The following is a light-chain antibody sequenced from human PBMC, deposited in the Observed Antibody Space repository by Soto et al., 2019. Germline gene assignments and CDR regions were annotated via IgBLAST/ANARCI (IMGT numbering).Light chain of an antibody. J-gene: IGKJ4*01. V-gene: IGKV1-39*01. CDR1: QDISSS. CDR2: DAS. CDR3: QQSHTTPLT. Sequence: IHMTQSPSSLSASVGHRVTITCQASQDISSSLNWYQQKPGKAPKLLIYDASSLESGVPSRFSGSGSGTDFTLTISNLQPEDFTGYYCQQSHTTPLTFGGGTKVDIK.